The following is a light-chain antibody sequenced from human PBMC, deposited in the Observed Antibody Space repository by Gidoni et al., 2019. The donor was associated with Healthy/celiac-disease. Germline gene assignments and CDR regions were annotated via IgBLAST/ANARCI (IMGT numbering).Light chain of an antibody. CDR2: QDS. Sequence: SYELTQPHSVSVSRGQTASITCSGDKLGDKYACWYQQKPGQSHVLVIYQDSKRPSGIPERFSGSNSGNTATLTISGTHAMDEAYYYCQALDSSTVVFGGGTKLTVL. J-gene: IGLJ2*01. CDR1: KLGDKY. CDR3: QALDSSTVV. V-gene: IGLV3-1*01.